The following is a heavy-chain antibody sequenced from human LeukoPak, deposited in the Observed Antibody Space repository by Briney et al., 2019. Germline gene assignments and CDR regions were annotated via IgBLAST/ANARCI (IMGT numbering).Heavy chain of an antibody. V-gene: IGHV4-59*08. CDR1: GGPIISYY. J-gene: IGHJ6*03. CDR3: ARLIMGSGYTYYYYYMDV. CDR2: INYSGST. Sequence: SAPLSPTFQVPGGPIISYYWSWFRQPPGKGLEWSGYINYSGSTNYHPSLKSRVTISVDMSKNHFSLKLSSVTAADTAVYYCARLIMGSGYTYYYYYMDVWGRGTTVTVSS. D-gene: IGHD5-18*01.